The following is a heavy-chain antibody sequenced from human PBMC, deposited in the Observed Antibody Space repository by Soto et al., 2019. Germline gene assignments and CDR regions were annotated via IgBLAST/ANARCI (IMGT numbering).Heavy chain of an antibody. CDR2: IYYSGST. CDR3: ARAVKTDILTGHDAFDI. D-gene: IGHD3-9*01. V-gene: IGHV4-59*01. J-gene: IGHJ3*02. Sequence: SETLSLTCTVSGGSISSYYWSWIRQPPGKGLEWIGYIYYSGSTNYNPSPKSRVTISVDTSKNQFSLKLSSVTAADTAVYYCARAVKTDILTGHDAFDIWGQGTMVTVSS. CDR1: GGSISSYY.